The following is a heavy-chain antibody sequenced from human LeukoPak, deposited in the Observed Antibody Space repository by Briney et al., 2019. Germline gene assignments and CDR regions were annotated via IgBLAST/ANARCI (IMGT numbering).Heavy chain of an antibody. CDR3: ARVYSSSWYRGSLYFDY. J-gene: IGHJ4*02. Sequence: SETLSLTCTVSGGSISSYCWSWIRQPPGKGLEWIGYISYRGSTNYNPSLKSRVTISVDTSKNQFSLKLSTVTAADTAVYYRARVYSSSWYRGSLYFDYWGQGTLVTVSS. CDR1: GGSISSYC. D-gene: IGHD6-13*01. CDR2: ISYRGST. V-gene: IGHV4-59*01.